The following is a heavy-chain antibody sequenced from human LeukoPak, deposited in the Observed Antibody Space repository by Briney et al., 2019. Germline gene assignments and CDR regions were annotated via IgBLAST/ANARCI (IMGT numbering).Heavy chain of an antibody. Sequence: SETLSLTCTVSGGSISSSGYYWGWIRQPPGKGLEWIGSIYYSGSTYYNPSLKSRVTISVDTSKNQFSLKLSSVTAADTAVYYCARQRTGYYDYWGQGTLVTVSS. CDR3: ARQRTGYYDY. D-gene: IGHD3/OR15-3a*01. J-gene: IGHJ4*02. CDR1: GGSISSSGYY. CDR2: IYYSGST. V-gene: IGHV4-39*07.